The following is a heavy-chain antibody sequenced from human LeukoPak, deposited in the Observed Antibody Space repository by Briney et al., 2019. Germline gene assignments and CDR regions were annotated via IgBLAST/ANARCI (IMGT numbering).Heavy chain of an antibody. D-gene: IGHD2-8*01. J-gene: IGHJ4*01. Sequence: GGSLRLSCAASGFTFSSFAFAWVRQAPGKGLEWVAAVTGGGGGTHFADSVKGRFTISRDNSKNTMYLQMNSLRAEDTAIYFCGSDPNGDYVGALGYWGRGALVTVSS. CDR3: GSDPNGDYVGALGY. CDR2: VTGGGGGT. V-gene: IGHV3-23*01. CDR1: GFTFSSFA.